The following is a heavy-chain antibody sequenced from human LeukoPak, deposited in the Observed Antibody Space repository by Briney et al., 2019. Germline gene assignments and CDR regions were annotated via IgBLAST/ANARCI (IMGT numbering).Heavy chain of an antibody. J-gene: IGHJ5*02. D-gene: IGHD6-13*01. V-gene: IGHV4-34*01. CDR1: GGSFSGYY. CDR3: ARRFSSSWSLRGNWFDP. Sequence: SETLSLTCAVYGGSFSGYYWSWIRQPPGKGLEWIGEINHSGSTNYNPSLKSRVTISVDTSKNQFSLKLSSVTAADTAVYYCARRFSSSWSLRGNWFDPWGQGTLVTVSS. CDR2: INHSGST.